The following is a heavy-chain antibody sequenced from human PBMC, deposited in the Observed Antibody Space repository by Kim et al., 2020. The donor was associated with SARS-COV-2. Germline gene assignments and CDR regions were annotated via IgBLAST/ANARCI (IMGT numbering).Heavy chain of an antibody. V-gene: IGHV3-64*02. J-gene: IGHJ4*02. D-gene: IGHD2-21*02. Sequence: GGSLRLSCAASGFIFNTYAMHWARQTPGKGLEYVSAICSNGVDKYYADSVRGRFTISRDNSKNTLFLQMSSLRPEDTVAYYCAREGRHGSGTDCYVFDYWGEGALGTVSS. CDR2: ICSNGVDK. CDR1: GFIFNTYA. CDR3: AREGRHGSGTDCYVFDY.